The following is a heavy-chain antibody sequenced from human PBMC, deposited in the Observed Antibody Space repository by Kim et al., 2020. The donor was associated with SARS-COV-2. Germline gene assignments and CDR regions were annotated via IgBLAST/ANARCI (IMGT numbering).Heavy chain of an antibody. CDR3: ARPVASIAGAGDWYFDL. Sequence: SETLSLTCTVSGGSISSSSYYWGWIRQPPGKGLEWIGSIYYSGSTYYNPSLKSRVTITVDTSKNQFSLKLSSVTAADTAVYYCARPVASIAGAGDWYFDLWGRGTLVTVSS. CDR2: IYYSGST. CDR1: GGSISSSSYY. J-gene: IGHJ2*01. D-gene: IGHD6-19*01. V-gene: IGHV4-39*01.